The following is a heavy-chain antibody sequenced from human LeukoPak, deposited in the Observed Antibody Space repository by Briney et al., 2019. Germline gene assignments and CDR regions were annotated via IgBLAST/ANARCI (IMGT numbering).Heavy chain of an antibody. CDR2: ISYDGSNK. Sequence: GSLRLSCAASGFTFSSYGMHWVRQAPGKGLEWVAVISYDGSNKYYADSVKGRFTISRDNSKNTLYLQMNSLRAEDTAVYYCAKDGFAFDIWGQGTMVTVSS. CDR1: GFTFSSYG. CDR3: AKDGFAFDI. J-gene: IGHJ3*02. V-gene: IGHV3-30*18.